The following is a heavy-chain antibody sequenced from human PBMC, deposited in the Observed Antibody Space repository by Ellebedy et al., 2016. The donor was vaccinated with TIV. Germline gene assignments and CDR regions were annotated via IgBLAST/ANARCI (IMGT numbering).Heavy chain of an antibody. D-gene: IGHD4-11*01. Sequence: SETLSLXXTVSGGSISSYYWSWIRQPPGKGLEWIGYIYYSGSTNYNPSLKSRVTISVDTSKNQFSLKLSSVTAADTAVYYCARLRGLQPDYWGQGTLVTVSS. CDR3: ARLRGLQPDY. J-gene: IGHJ4*02. CDR1: GGSISSYY. V-gene: IGHV4-59*08. CDR2: IYYSGST.